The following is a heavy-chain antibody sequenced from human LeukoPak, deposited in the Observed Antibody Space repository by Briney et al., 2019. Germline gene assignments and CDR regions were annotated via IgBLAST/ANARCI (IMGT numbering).Heavy chain of an antibody. CDR3: ARDPYDDSSGDPGY. CDR2: IGSSSSTI. CDR1: GFMFSDYS. D-gene: IGHD3-22*01. Sequence: GGSLRLSCAASGFMFSDYSMNWVRQAPGKRLEWVSYIGSSSSTISYAGSVQGRFTISRDNAKNSLYLQMNSLRDEDTAVYYCARDPYDDSSGDPGYWGQGTLVTVSS. J-gene: IGHJ4*02. V-gene: IGHV3-48*02.